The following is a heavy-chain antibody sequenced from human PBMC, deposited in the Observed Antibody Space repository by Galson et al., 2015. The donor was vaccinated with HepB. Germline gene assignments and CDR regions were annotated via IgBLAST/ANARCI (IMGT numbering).Heavy chain of an antibody. Sequence: QSGAEVKKPGESLKISCSTSGYSFTNYWIGWVRQMPGKGLEWMGMIYPGDSDTKYSPSFQGQVTISVDKSVNTAYLQWSSLKTSDTAMYYCTAPQAAYCGADCYVGYWGRGTLVTVSS. CDR2: IYPGDSDT. D-gene: IGHD2-21*02. J-gene: IGHJ4*02. CDR1: GYSFTNYW. CDR3: TAPQAAYCGADCYVGY. V-gene: IGHV5-51*01.